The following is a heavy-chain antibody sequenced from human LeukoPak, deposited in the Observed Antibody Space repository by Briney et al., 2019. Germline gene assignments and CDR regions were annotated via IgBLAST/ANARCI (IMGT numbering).Heavy chain of an antibody. Sequence: GGSLRLSCAASGFTFSNAWMSWVRQAPGKGLEWVGRIKSKTDGGTTDYAAPVKGRFTISRDDSKNTLHLQMNSLKTEDTAVYYCTTDFSSTSWHSPTDYWGQGTLVTGSS. V-gene: IGHV3-15*01. CDR3: TTDFSSTSWHSPTDY. J-gene: IGHJ4*02. CDR1: GFTFSNAW. CDR2: IKSKTDGGTT. D-gene: IGHD2-2*01.